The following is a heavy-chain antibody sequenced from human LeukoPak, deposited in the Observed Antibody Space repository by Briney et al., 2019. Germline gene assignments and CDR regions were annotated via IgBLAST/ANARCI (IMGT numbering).Heavy chain of an antibody. J-gene: IGHJ2*01. CDR3: ARVWELLRVNWYFGL. V-gene: IGHV1-2*06. Sequence: ASVKVSCKASGYTFTGYYMHWVRQAPGQGLEWMGRINPNSGGTNYAQKFQGRVTMTRDTSISTAYMELSRLRSDDTAVYYCARVWELLRVNWYFGLWGRGTLVTVSS. CDR2: INPNSGGT. D-gene: IGHD1-26*01. CDR1: GYTFTGYY.